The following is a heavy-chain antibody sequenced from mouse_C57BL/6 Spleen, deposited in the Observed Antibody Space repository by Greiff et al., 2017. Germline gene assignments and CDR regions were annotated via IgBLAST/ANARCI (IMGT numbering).Heavy chain of an antibody. CDR2: IRLKSDNYAT. J-gene: IGHJ4*01. CDR1: GFTFSNYW. Sequence: EVKVVESGGGLVQPGGSMKLSCVASGFTFSNYWMNWVRQSPEKGLEWVAQIRLKSDNYATHYAESVKGRFTISRDDSKSSVYLQMNNLRAEDTGIYYCTGGDSSGPYAMDYWGQGTSVTVSS. D-gene: IGHD3-2*02. V-gene: IGHV6-3*01. CDR3: TGGDSSGPYAMDY.